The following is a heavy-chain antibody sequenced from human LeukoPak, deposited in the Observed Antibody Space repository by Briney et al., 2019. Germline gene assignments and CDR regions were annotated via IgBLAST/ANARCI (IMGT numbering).Heavy chain of an antibody. J-gene: IGHJ6*02. CDR2: VIPLLDAP. Sequence: SVKVSCKTSGGFSSHAISWVRRAPGQGLEWMGRVIPLLDAPDYAPKFQDRVTMTANKSTSTAYMELSGLRHEDTAVYYCARLNRRRGSYYGSAYHYYGMDVWGQGTTIIVSS. CDR3: ARLNRRRGSYYGSAYHYYGMDV. V-gene: IGHV1-69*04. CDR1: GGFSSHA. D-gene: IGHD3-16*01.